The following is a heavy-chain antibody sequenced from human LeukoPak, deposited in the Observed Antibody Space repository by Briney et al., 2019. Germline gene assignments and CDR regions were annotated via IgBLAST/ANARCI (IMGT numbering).Heavy chain of an antibody. V-gene: IGHV4-30-2*01. J-gene: IGHJ5*02. CDR2: IYHSGST. D-gene: IGHD6-13*01. Sequence: SQTLSLTCAVSGGSLSSGGYSWSWIRQPPGKGLEWIGYIYHSGSTYYNPSLKSRVTISVDRSKNQFSLKLSSVTAADTAVYYCARGGQQLDPWGQGTLVTVSS. CDR3: ARGGQQLDP. CDR1: GGSLSSGGYS.